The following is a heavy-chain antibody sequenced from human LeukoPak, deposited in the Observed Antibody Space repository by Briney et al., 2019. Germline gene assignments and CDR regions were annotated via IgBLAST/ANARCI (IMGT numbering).Heavy chain of an antibody. CDR2: TWYDGSNK. V-gene: IGHV3-33*01. D-gene: IGHD1-7*01. CDR3: AGYNWNYYFDY. Sequence: GGSLRLSCAASGFTFSSYGMHWVRQAPGKGLEWVAVTWYDGSNKYYADSVKGRFTISRDNPKNTLYLQMNSLRVEDTAVYYCAGYNWNYYFDYWGQGTLVTVSS. J-gene: IGHJ4*02. CDR1: GFTFSSYG.